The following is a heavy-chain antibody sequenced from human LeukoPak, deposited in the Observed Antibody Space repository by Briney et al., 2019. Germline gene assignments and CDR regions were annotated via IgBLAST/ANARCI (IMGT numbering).Heavy chain of an antibody. CDR1: GYSFTTHW. J-gene: IGHJ6*03. CDR2: IYPGDSDT. D-gene: IGHD5-12*01. Sequence: GESLKISCKGSGYSFTTHWIGWVRQMPGKGLESMGIIYPGDSDTKYSPSFQGQVTISADKSISTVYLQWSSLKASDTAMYYYARRNIVATIPYMDVWGKGTTVTVSS. V-gene: IGHV5-51*01. CDR3: ARRNIVATIPYMDV.